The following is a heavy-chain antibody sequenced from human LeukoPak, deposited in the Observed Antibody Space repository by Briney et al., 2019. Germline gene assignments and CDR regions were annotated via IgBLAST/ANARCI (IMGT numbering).Heavy chain of an antibody. Sequence: SETLSLTCTVSGGSISRGGYYWSWIRQHPGKGLEWIGYIYYSGSTYYNPSLKSRVTISVDTSKNQFSLKLSSVTAADTAVYYCARDRRVINGYFDYWGQGTLVTVSS. J-gene: IGHJ4*02. D-gene: IGHD3-22*01. CDR2: IYYSGST. CDR1: GGSISRGGYY. V-gene: IGHV4-31*03. CDR3: ARDRRVINGYFDY.